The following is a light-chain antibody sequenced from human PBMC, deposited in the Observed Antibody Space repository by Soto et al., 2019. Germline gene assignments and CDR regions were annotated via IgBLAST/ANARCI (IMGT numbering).Light chain of an antibody. CDR1: QSISSW. J-gene: IGKJ1*01. Sequence: DIQMTQSPSTLSASVGDRVTITCRASQSISSWLAWYQQKPGKAPKLLIYKASSLESGVPSRFSGSGSGTEFTLPSSSLQPDDFATYYCQQYNSYRAFGQGTKVEIK. V-gene: IGKV1-5*03. CDR2: KAS. CDR3: QQYNSYRA.